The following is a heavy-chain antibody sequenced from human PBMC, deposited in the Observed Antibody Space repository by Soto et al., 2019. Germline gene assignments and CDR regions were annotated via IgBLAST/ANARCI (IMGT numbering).Heavy chain of an antibody. J-gene: IGHJ5*02. Sequence: PSETLSLTCAVCGGSFSGYYWSWIRQPPGKGLEWIGEINHSGSTNYNPSLKSRVTISVDTSKNQFSLKLSSVTAADTAVYYCARGIAEAIITKSIAARPGHNWFDPWGQGTLVTVSS. CDR2: INHSGST. D-gene: IGHD6-6*01. V-gene: IGHV4-34*01. CDR3: ARGIAEAIITKSIAARPGHNWFDP. CDR1: GGSFSGYY.